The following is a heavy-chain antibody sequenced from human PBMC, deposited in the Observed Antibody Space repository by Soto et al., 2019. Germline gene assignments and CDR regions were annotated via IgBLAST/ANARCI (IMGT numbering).Heavy chain of an antibody. Sequence: QVQLVQSGAEVKKPGASVKVSCKASGYTFTSYGISWVRQASGQGLELMVWISAYSGNTNYAQKLQGRVTMTTDTSTSTAYMELRSLRSDDTAVYYCARRAAAGTTPTYYYYGMDVWGQGTTVTVSS. CDR1: GYTFTSYG. CDR2: ISAYSGNT. V-gene: IGHV1-18*01. D-gene: IGHD6-13*01. CDR3: ARRAAAGTTPTYYYYGMDV. J-gene: IGHJ6*02.